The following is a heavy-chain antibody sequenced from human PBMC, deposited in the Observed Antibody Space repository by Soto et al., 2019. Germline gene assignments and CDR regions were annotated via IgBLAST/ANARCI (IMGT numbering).Heavy chain of an antibody. CDR2: IKQDGSEK. J-gene: IGHJ4*02. Sequence: LRLSCAASGFTFSSYWMSWVRQAPGKGLEWVANIKQDGSEKYYVDSVKGRFTISRDNAKNSLYLQMNSLRAEDTAVYYCARVRSDYDFWSGYEYFDYWGQGTLVTVSS. CDR3: ARVRSDYDFWSGYEYFDY. D-gene: IGHD3-3*01. CDR1: GFTFSSYW. V-gene: IGHV3-7*03.